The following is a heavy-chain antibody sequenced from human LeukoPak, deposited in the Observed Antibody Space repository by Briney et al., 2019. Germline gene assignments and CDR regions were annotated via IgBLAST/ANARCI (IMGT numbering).Heavy chain of an antibody. CDR3: AKPGYDTSGWFDS. Sequence: GRSLRLSCAASGFTFSSYAMSWVRQAPGKGLEWVSDISRSSGRIKYADSVKGRFTISRDNSKNTLFLQMNSLRVDDTAVYYCAKPGYDTSGWFDSWGQGTLVTVSS. CDR1: GFTFSSYA. V-gene: IGHV3-23*01. J-gene: IGHJ5*01. CDR2: ISRSSGRI. D-gene: IGHD3-22*01.